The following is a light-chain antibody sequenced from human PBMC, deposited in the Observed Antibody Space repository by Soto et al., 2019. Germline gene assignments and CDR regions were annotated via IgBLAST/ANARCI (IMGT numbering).Light chain of an antibody. Sequence: VLTQSPGTLSLSPGERATLSCRASQTVSSNYLAWYQQKPGQTPRLLIYEASTRASGIPDRFTGSGSGTDFLLTISGLEPADSGTYLCHQHGGTPETFGLGTKVDIK. CDR3: HQHGGTPET. J-gene: IGKJ1*01. CDR1: QTVSSNY. CDR2: EAS. V-gene: IGKV3-20*01.